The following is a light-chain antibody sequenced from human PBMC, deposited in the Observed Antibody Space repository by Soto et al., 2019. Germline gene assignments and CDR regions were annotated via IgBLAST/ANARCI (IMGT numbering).Light chain of an antibody. CDR3: CSYAGSYTHVV. CDR1: SSDVGGYNY. J-gene: IGLJ2*01. Sequence: QSALTQPRSVSGSPGQSVTLSRTGTSSDVGGYNYVSWYQQHPGKAPKLMISDVSKRPSGVPDRFSGSKSGNTASLTISGLQAEDEADYYCCSYAGSYTHVVFGGGTKLTVL. V-gene: IGLV2-11*01. CDR2: DVS.